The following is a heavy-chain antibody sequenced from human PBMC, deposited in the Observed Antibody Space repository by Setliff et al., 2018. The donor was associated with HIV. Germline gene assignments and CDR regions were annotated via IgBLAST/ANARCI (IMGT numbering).Heavy chain of an antibody. CDR3: ARAVGASYATPYLDY. CDR2: IYYSGSS. Sequence: SETLSLTCTVSGYSISSDYYWGWIRQPPGKGLEWIGYIYYSGSSNYNPSLKSRVTISVDTSNNQVSLYLSSVTAADTAVYYCARAVGASYATPYLDYWGRGTLVTVSS. D-gene: IGHD1-26*01. J-gene: IGHJ4*02. CDR1: GYSISSDYY. V-gene: IGHV4-61*01.